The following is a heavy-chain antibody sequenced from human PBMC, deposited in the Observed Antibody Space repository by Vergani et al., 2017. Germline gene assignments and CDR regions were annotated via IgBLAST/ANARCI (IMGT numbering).Heavy chain of an antibody. CDR2: TWYDGNNK. CDR3: ARDLRLLYSRFDP. D-gene: IGHD5-12*01. V-gene: IGHV3-33*08. CDR1: GFTFSSYS. Sequence: VQLVESGGGLVKPGGSLRLSCAASGFTFSSYSMNWVRQAPGKGLEWVAVTWYDGNNKQYADSVKGRFTISRDNSKSTMYLQMNSLRDEDTGVYYCARDLRLLYSRFDPWGQGTLVTVSS. J-gene: IGHJ5*02.